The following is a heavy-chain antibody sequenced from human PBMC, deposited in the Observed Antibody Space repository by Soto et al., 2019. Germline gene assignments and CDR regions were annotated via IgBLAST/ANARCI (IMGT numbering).Heavy chain of an antibody. V-gene: IGHV3-21*01. J-gene: IGHJ4*02. Sequence: SGGSLRLSCAASGFTFSSYSMNWVRQAPGKGLEWVSSISSSSSYIYYADSVKGRFTISRDNAKNSLYLQMNSLRAEDTAVYYCARATLRAYDILTGFDYWGQGTLVTVSS. D-gene: IGHD3-9*01. CDR2: ISSSSSYI. CDR3: ARATLRAYDILTGFDY. CDR1: GFTFSSYS.